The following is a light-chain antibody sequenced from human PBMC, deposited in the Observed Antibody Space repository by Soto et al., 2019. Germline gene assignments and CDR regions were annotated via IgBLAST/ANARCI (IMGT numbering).Light chain of an antibody. CDR2: GAS. Sequence: EIVLTQSPGTLSLSPGERATLSCRASQSVSSSYLAWYQQKPGQAPRLLIYGASSRATGIPDRFSGSVSGTDFTLTISRLEPDDFAVYCCQQYGSSPMYTFGQGTKLEIK. CDR1: QSVSSSY. J-gene: IGKJ2*01. CDR3: QQYGSSPMYT. V-gene: IGKV3-20*01.